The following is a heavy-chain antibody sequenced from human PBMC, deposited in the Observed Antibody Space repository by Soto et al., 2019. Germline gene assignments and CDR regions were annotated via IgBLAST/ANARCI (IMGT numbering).Heavy chain of an antibody. CDR1: GFTFTSSA. Sequence: GASVKVSCKASGFTFTSSAVQWVRQARGQRLEWIGWIVVGSGNTNYAQKFQERVTITRDMSTSTAYMELSSLRSEDTAVYYCAADFKTDFWSGSRPPHWFDPWGQGTLVTVSS. CDR3: AADFKTDFWSGSRPPHWFDP. J-gene: IGHJ5*02. D-gene: IGHD3-3*01. CDR2: IVVGSGNT. V-gene: IGHV1-58*01.